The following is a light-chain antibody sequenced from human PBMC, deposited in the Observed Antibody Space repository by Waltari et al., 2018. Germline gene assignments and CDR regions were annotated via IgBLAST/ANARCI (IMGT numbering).Light chain of an antibody. CDR2: GAS. CDR1: QSVSSSY. CDR3: QQYGSSFFT. J-gene: IGKJ3*01. V-gene: IGKV3-20*01. Sequence: CRARQSVSSSYLAWYQQKPGQAPRLLIYGASTRATGIPDRFSGSGSGSDFTLTISRLEPEDFAVYFCQQYGSSFFTFGPGTKVDIK.